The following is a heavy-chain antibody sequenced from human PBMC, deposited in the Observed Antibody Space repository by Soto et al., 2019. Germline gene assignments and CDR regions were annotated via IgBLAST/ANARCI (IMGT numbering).Heavy chain of an antibody. CDR1: GFTFSSYS. D-gene: IGHD6-19*01. J-gene: IGHJ4*02. Sequence: GGSLRLSCAASGFTFSSYSMNWVRQAPGKGPEWVSSISSSSSYIYYADSVKGRFTISRDNAKNSLYLQMNSLRAEDTAVYYCARDPLQSADFDYLGQGTLVTVSA. CDR3: ARDPLQSADFDY. V-gene: IGHV3-21*01. CDR2: ISSSSSYI.